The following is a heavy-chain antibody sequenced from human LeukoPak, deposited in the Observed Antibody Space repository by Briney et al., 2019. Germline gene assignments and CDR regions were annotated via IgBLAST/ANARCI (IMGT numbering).Heavy chain of an antibody. CDR3: AREDYFLDFDY. V-gene: IGHV3-30-3*01. CDR1: GFTFSSYA. J-gene: IGHJ4*02. D-gene: IGHD2/OR15-2a*01. CDR2: ISYDGSNK. Sequence: GGSLRLSCAASGFTFSSYAMHWVRQAPGKGPEWVAVISYDGSNKYYADSVKGRFTISRDNSKNTLYLQMNSLRAEDTAVYYCAREDYFLDFDYWGQGTLVTVSS.